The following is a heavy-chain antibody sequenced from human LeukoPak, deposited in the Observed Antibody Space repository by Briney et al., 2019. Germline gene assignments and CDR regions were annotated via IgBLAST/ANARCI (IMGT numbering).Heavy chain of an antibody. CDR1: GFTFSSYS. Sequence: GGSLRLSCAASGFTFSSYSMNWVRQAPGKGLEWVSYISSSSSTIYYADSVKGRFTISRDNAKNSLYLQMNSLRAEDTAAYYCARGGIAYCGGDCYTFDYWGQGTLVTVSS. CDR2: ISSSSSTI. CDR3: ARGGIAYCGGDCYTFDY. V-gene: IGHV3-48*01. D-gene: IGHD2-21*02. J-gene: IGHJ4*02.